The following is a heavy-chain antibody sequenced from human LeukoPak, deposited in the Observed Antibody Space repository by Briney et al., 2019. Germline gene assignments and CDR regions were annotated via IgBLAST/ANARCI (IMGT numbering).Heavy chain of an antibody. CDR3: ARGRYDFWSGYYRKRDWFDP. CDR1: GGSISSYY. Sequence: SETLSLTCTVSGGSISSYYWSWIRQPPGKGLEWIGEINHSGSTNYNPSLKSRVTISVDTSKNQFSLKLSSVTAADTAVYYCARGRYDFWSGYYRKRDWFDPWGQGTLVTVSS. CDR2: INHSGST. V-gene: IGHV4-34*01. J-gene: IGHJ5*02. D-gene: IGHD3-3*01.